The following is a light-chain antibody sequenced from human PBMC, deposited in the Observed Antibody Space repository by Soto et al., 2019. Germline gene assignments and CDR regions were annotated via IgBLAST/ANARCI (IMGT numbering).Light chain of an antibody. CDR1: SSNIGNNY. CDR2: ENN. Sequence: QSVLTQPPSVSAAPGQKVTISCSGSSSNIGNNYVSWYQQLPGTAPKLLIYENNKRPSGIPDRFSGSKSGTSATLGITGLQTGDEADYYCGTGDSSLCAYVFGTGTKATVL. CDR3: GTGDSSLCAYV. J-gene: IGLJ1*01. V-gene: IGLV1-51*02.